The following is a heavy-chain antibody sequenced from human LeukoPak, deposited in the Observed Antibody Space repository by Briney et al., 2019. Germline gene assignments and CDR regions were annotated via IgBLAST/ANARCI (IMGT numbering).Heavy chain of an antibody. V-gene: IGHV1-2*04. Sequence: ASVKVSCKASGGTFSSYAISWVRQAPGQGLEWMGWINPNSGGTNYAQKFQGWVTMTRDTSISTAYMELSRLRSDDTAVYYCARDGGGASGWYVGDYHFDYWGQGTLVTVSS. D-gene: IGHD6-19*01. CDR2: INPNSGGT. CDR1: GGTFSSYA. J-gene: IGHJ4*02. CDR3: ARDGGGASGWYVGDYHFDY.